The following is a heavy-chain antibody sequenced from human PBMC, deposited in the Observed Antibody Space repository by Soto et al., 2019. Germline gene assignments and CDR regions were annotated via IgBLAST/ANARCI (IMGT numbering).Heavy chain of an antibody. D-gene: IGHD3-3*01. CDR2: IYYDDDK. CDR3: AYIVTRARGGLAVPPVFDS. Sequence: QITLKESGPTVVKPTQTLTLTCSFSGFSLRSNGVGVAWVRQPPRKALEGLGIIYYDDDKRYSPSLKSRLNINKDTARNQVVLTLANVDPKDSGTYYCAYIVTRARGGLAVPPVFDSWGQGKLVTVSS. CDR1: GFSLRSNGVG. V-gene: IGHV2-5*02. J-gene: IGHJ4*02.